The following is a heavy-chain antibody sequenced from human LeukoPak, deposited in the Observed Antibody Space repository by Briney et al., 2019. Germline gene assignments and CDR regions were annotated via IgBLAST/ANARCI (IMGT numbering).Heavy chain of an antibody. J-gene: IGHJ2*01. CDR3: AKDPTTVVTRDWYFDL. D-gene: IGHD4-23*01. Sequence: AWSLTLSCAASGFTFSSYSKRWVRQDPAKGREWVASITGSGTSTYYADSVKGPFTLSRDNSKNTLFLQMTSLRAEDTAVYYCAKDPTTVVTRDWYFDLWGRGTLVTVSS. CDR2: ITGSGTST. CDR1: GFTFSSYS. V-gene: IGHV3-23*01.